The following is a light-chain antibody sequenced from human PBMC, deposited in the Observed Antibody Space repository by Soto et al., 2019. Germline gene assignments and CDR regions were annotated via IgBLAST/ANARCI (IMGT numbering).Light chain of an antibody. CDR3: QTWGTGFWV. J-gene: IGLJ3*02. V-gene: IGLV2-14*01. CDR2: EVS. CDR1: GSDVGSYKY. Sequence: QSALTQPASVSGSPGQSITISCTGTGSDVGSYKYVSWYQQHPGKAPKLIIFEVSNRPSGVSDRFSGSKSGAERYLTISSLQSEDEADYYCQTWGTGFWVFGGGTKLTVL.